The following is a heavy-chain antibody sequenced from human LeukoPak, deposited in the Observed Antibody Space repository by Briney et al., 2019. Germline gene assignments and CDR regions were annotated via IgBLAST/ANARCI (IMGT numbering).Heavy chain of an antibody. CDR1: GFPFSSYG. V-gene: IGHV3-30*02. CDR2: ITYDENIK. CDR3: AKENTRDGYRHFHH. D-gene: IGHD5-24*01. Sequence: QAGGSLRLSCTASGFPFSSYGMQWVRQAPGKGLEWVACITYDENIKYYADSVKGRFTISRDNSENTLYLQMNSLRAEDTAVYYCAKENTRDGYRHFHHWGRGTLVTVSS. J-gene: IGHJ1*01.